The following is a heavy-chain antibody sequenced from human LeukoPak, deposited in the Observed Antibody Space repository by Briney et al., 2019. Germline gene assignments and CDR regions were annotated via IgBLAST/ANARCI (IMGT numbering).Heavy chain of an antibody. Sequence: PGGSLRLSCAASGFAFSSYEMNWVRQAPGKGLEWVSYISSSGSTIYYADSVKGRFTISRDNARNSLYLQMNSLRAEDTAVYYCARDEDYYDNSGYDYWGQGTLVTVSS. CDR2: ISSSGSTI. CDR3: ARDEDYYDNSGYDY. D-gene: IGHD3-22*01. CDR1: GFAFSSYE. V-gene: IGHV3-48*03. J-gene: IGHJ4*02.